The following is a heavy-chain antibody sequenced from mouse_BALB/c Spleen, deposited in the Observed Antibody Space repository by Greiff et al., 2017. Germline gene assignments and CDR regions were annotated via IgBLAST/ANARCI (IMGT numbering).Heavy chain of an antibody. J-gene: IGHJ3*01. V-gene: IGHV2-6-7*01. D-gene: IGHD2-4*01. CDR3: ARAGDYDEKGFAY. Sequence: QVQLMESGPGLVAPSQSLSITCTVSGFSLTGYGVNWVRQPPGKGLEWLGMIWGDGSTDYTSALKSRLSISKDNTKNQVFLKMNSLRTDDTAKYYCARAGDYDEKGFAYWGQGTLVTVSA. CDR2: IWGDGST. CDR1: GFSLTGYG.